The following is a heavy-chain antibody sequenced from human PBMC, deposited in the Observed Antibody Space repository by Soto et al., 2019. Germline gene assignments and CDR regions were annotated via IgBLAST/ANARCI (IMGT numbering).Heavy chain of an antibody. Sequence: PGGSLRLSCAASGFTFSSYGMHWVRQAPGKGLEWVAVISYDGSNKYYADSVKGRFTISRDNSKNTLYLQMNSLRAEDTAVYYCAKESKSEIVATMWRYYYYGMDVWGQGTTVTVSS. J-gene: IGHJ6*02. V-gene: IGHV3-30*18. D-gene: IGHD5-12*01. CDR2: ISYDGSNK. CDR1: GFTFSSYG. CDR3: AKESKSEIVATMWRYYYYGMDV.